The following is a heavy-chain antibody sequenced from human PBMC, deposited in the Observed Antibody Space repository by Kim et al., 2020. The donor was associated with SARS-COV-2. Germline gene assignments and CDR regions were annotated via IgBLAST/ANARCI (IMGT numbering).Heavy chain of an antibody. V-gene: IGHV4-39*01. CDR2: IDSSGST. CDR1: GGSISSSTYS. Sequence: SETLSLTCTISGGSISSSTYSWNWFRQPPGDGLEWIGGIDSSGSTYYNPSLKSRLTLSVETSKNQFSLKLSSVTAADTAVFYCTRHLPGSSWFDDCGQGT. D-gene: IGHD6-13*01. CDR3: TRHLPGSSWFDD. J-gene: IGHJ4*02.